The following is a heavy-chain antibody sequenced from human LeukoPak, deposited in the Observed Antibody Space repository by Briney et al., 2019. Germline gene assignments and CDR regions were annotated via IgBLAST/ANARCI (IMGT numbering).Heavy chain of an antibody. D-gene: IGHD4-17*01. CDR2: ISSSSGTI. CDR1: GFTFSNYS. V-gene: IGHV3-48*01. CDR3: GRGDPTVTTLFGH. Sequence: GGSLRLSCAGAGFTFSNYSMTWVRQAPGEGLEWVSYISSSSGTIYYADSVKGRFTISRDNAKDSLYLQMNSLRAEDTAVYYCGRGDPTVTTLFGHWGQGTLVTVSS. J-gene: IGHJ4*02.